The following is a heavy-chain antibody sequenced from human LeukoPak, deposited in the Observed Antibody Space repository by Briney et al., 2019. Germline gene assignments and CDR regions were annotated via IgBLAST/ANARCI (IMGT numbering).Heavy chain of an antibody. CDR1: GGSLEGLY. V-gene: IGHV4-59*11. CDR2: VFHTGVT. J-gene: IGHJ4*02. Sequence: SETLSLTCTVSGGSLEGLYWSWIRQSPEEGLEWIGNVFHTGVTSYNLSLKSRVTISVDTSRNQFSLTMTSMTAADTAIYYCTRGGGSGYYFGIPRYYFDAWGQGVLVTVSS. CDR3: TRGGGSGYYFGIPRYYFDA. D-gene: IGHD3-22*01.